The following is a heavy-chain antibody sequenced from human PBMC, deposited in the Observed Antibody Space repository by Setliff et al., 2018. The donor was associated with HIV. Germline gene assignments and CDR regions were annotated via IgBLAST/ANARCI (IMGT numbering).Heavy chain of an antibody. CDR1: GYTFTTYA. D-gene: IGHD1-26*01. CDR2: INTNTGNP. V-gene: IGHV7-4-1*02. Sequence: GASVKVSCKASGYTFTTYAMNWVRQAPGQGLEWMGWINTNTGNPTSAQGFTVRFVFSVDTSVSTAYLQISSLKAEDTAVYYCARGLRGGYFGGGADVWGKGTTVTVSS. J-gene: IGHJ6*04. CDR3: ARGLRGGYFGGGADV.